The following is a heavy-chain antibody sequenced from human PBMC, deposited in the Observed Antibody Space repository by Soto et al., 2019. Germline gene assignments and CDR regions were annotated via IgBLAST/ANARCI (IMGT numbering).Heavy chain of an antibody. CDR3: ATETLQRDDSRGYSRD. Sequence: ASVKVSCKVSGYTLTELSMHWVRQAPGKGLEWMGGFDPEDGERIYAQKFQGRVTMAEDTSTDTAYMELSSLRSEDTAVYYCATETLQRDDSRGYSRDWGQGTLVTVSS. CDR1: GYTLTELS. D-gene: IGHD3-22*01. CDR2: FDPEDGER. J-gene: IGHJ4*02. V-gene: IGHV1-24*01.